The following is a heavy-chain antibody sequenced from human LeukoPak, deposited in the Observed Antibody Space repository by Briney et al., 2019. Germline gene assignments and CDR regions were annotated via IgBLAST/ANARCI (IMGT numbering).Heavy chain of an antibody. CDR1: GFTFSTYW. D-gene: IGHD2-15*01. J-gene: IGHJ3*02. Sequence: GGSLRLSCAASGFTFSTYWMSWVRLAPGNALEWVANINQDGSETFYVDSVKGRFTISRDNSKNTLYLQMNSLRAEDTAVYYCARVLCSGGTCLDAFDIWGQGTMVTVSS. V-gene: IGHV3-7*01. CDR2: INQDGSET. CDR3: ARVLCSGGTCLDAFDI.